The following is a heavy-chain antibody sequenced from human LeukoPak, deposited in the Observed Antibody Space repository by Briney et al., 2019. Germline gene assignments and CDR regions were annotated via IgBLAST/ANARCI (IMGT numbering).Heavy chain of an antibody. CDR1: GGSISSYY. CDR3: ARERQRRFDY. D-gene: IGHD6-25*01. J-gene: IGHJ4*02. V-gene: IGHV4-59*01. Sequence: SETLSLTCTVSGGSISSYYWSWIRQPPGKGLEWIGYIYYSGSTNYNPSLKSRVTISVDTSKNQFSLKLSSVTAADTAAYYCARERQRRFDYWGEGTLVTVSS. CDR2: IYYSGST.